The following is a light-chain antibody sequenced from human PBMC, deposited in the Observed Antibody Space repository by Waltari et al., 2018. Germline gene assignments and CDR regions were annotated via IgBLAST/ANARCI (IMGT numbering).Light chain of an antibody. V-gene: IGKV3-11*01. CDR1: QSVANF. CDR3: QQRNKWPLT. CDR2: DVS. J-gene: IGKJ4*01. Sequence: GERAPLSCRASQSVANFLAWYQQKPGQAPRLLIYDVSNRATDIPARFSGSGFATDFTLTISDVEPEDIAVYYCQQRNKWPLTFGGGTKVEIK.